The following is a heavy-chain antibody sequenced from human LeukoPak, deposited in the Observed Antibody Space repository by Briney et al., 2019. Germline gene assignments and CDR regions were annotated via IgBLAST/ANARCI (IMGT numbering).Heavy chain of an antibody. V-gene: IGHV3-30*09. J-gene: IGHJ4*02. Sequence: GTSLRLSCAASGFTFSSYAMHWVRQAPGKGLEWVAVISYDGSNKYYGDSVEGRFAISRDNSKNTLYLQMNSLRAEDTAVYYCARDIVDGKKWLAHFDYWGQGTLVTVSS. CDR3: ARDIVDGKKWLAHFDY. D-gene: IGHD6-19*01. CDR2: ISYDGSNK. CDR1: GFTFSSYA.